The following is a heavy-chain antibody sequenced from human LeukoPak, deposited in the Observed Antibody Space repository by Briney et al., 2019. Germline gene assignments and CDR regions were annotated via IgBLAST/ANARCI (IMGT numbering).Heavy chain of an antibody. CDR3: ARGLYDFWSGYYGKECWFDP. CDR2: IYYSGST. V-gene: IGHV4-59*01. Sequence: RASETLSLTCTVSGGSISSYYWSWIRQPPGKGLEWIGYIYYSGSTNYNPSLKSRVTISVDTSKNQFSLKLSSVTAADTAVYYCARGLYDFWSGYYGKECWFDPWGQGTLVTVSS. CDR1: GGSISSYY. J-gene: IGHJ5*02. D-gene: IGHD3-3*01.